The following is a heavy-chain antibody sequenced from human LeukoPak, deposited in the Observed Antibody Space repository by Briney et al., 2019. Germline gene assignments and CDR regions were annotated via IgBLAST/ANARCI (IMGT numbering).Heavy chain of an antibody. CDR1: GGSISSYY. CDR3: AREGPYYYDSSGTWYFDL. D-gene: IGHD3-22*01. CDR2: IYYSGST. J-gene: IGHJ2*01. Sequence: PSETLSLTCSVSGGSISSYYWSWIRQPPGKGLEWIGYIYYSGSTNYNPSLKSRVTISVDTSKNQFSLKLSSVTAADTAVYYCAREGPYYYDSSGTWYFDLWGRGTLVTVSS. V-gene: IGHV4-59*01.